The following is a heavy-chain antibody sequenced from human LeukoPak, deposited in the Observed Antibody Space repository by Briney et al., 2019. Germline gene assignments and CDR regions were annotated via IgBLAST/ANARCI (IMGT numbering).Heavy chain of an antibody. CDR3: ARQISGYSYANDY. CDR2: IYGGGST. CDR1: GFTVSSNY. J-gene: IGHJ4*02. D-gene: IGHD5-18*01. V-gene: IGHV3-53*01. Sequence: PGGSLRLSCAASGFTVSSNYMTWVRQAPGKGLEWVSFIYGGGSTYYADSVEGRFTISRDSSKNTVYLQMNSLRAEDTAVYYCARQISGYSYANDYWGQGTLVTVSS.